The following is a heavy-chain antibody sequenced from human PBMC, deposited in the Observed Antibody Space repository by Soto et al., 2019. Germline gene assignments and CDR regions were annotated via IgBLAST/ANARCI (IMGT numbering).Heavy chain of an antibody. D-gene: IGHD6-19*01. J-gene: IGHJ4*02. CDR3: ARGNGWYY. V-gene: IGHV3-21*01. CDR2: ITSSGNYM. Sequence: EVQLVESGGGLVKPGGSLRLSCAASGLTFSNFTMNWVRQAPGKGLEWVSSITSSGNYMYYAESLKGRFTISRDNAKKSLYLQMNSLRAEDPAGYYCARGNGWYYWGQGTPVTVSS. CDR1: GLTFSNFT.